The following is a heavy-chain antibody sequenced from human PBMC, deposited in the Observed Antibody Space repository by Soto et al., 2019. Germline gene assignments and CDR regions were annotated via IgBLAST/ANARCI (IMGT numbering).Heavy chain of an antibody. CDR1: GFTFSSYA. CDR3: AKTPRSRITILGVAPYFDY. CDR2: ISGSGGST. J-gene: IGHJ4*02. D-gene: IGHD3-3*01. Sequence: EVQLLESGGGLVQPGGSLRLSCAASGFTFSSYAMSWVRQAPGKGLEWVSAISGSGGSTYYADSVKGRFTISRDNSKNTLYLQMNSLRAEDTAVYYCAKTPRSRITILGVAPYFDYWGQGPLVTVSS. V-gene: IGHV3-23*01.